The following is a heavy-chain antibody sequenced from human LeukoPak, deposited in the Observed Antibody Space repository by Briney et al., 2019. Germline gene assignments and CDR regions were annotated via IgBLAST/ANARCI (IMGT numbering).Heavy chain of an antibody. D-gene: IGHD1-26*01. J-gene: IGHJ4*02. CDR2: FILIFGTA. CDR3: ARAASWELLGSDFDY. Sequence: SVRVSCKASGGXFSSYAMSWVRQAPGQGVEWRGQFILIFGTANYAQKFQGRVTITADESTSTAYMELSSLRSEDTAVYYCARAASWELLGSDFDYWGQGTLVTVSS. V-gene: IGHV1-69*13. CDR1: GGXFSSYA.